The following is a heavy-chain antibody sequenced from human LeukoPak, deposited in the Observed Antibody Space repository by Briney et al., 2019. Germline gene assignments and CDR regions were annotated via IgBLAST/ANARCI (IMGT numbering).Heavy chain of an antibody. CDR3: ARLSVPDDHNPMYNWFDH. CDR1: GGTFSIYA. Sequence: SVTVSCTPSGGTFSIYAISWVRQAPGQGLEWMGGIIPIFGTANYAQKFQGRVTITADESTSTAYMELSSLRSEDTAVYYCARLSVPDDHNPMYNWFDHWGQGTLVTVSS. J-gene: IGHJ5*02. CDR2: IIPIFGTA. V-gene: IGHV1-69*13. D-gene: IGHD1-1*01.